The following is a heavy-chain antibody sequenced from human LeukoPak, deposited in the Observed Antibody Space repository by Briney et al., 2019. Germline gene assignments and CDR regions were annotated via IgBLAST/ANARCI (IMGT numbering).Heavy chain of an antibody. V-gene: IGHV1-18*01. CDR1: GYTFTSYG. D-gene: IGHD3-9*01. CDR3: ARGYYDILTGYLPYFDY. CDR2: ISAYNGNT. J-gene: IGHJ4*02. Sequence: GASVKVSCKASGYTFTSYGISWVRQAPGQGLDWMGWISAYNGNTNYAQKLQGRVTMTTDTSTSTAYMELRSLRSDDTAVYYCARGYYDILTGYLPYFDYWGQGTLVTVSS.